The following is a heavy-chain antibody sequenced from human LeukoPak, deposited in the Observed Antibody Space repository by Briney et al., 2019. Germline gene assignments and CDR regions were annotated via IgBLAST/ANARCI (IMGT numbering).Heavy chain of an antibody. D-gene: IGHD6-19*01. V-gene: IGHV4-59*12. CDR3: AREGTAVEYYYYGMDV. CDR2: IYYSGST. CDR1: GGSINNYY. J-gene: IGHJ6*02. Sequence: SETLSLTCTVSGGSINNYYWNWIRQSPGRGLEWIGYIYYSGSTYYNPSLKSRVTISVDTSKNQFSLKLSSVTAADTAVYYCAREGTAVEYYYYGMDVWGQGTTVTVSS.